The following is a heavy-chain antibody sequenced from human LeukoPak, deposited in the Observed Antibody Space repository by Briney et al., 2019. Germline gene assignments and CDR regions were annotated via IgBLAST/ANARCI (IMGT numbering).Heavy chain of an antibody. CDR1: GFIFSDYG. V-gene: IGHV3-30*02. CDR3: TKGKVAYYTDRWSGLFDT. CDR2: IRHDGSNK. J-gene: IGHJ5*02. Sequence: GGSLRLSCAASGFIFSDYGMNWVRQVPGKGLEWLTFIRHDGSNKFYAESVKGRFTISRDMSKNTLYLQMNSLTLEDTAIYYCTKGKVAYYTDRWSGLFDTWGQGTLVSVSS. D-gene: IGHD1-26*01.